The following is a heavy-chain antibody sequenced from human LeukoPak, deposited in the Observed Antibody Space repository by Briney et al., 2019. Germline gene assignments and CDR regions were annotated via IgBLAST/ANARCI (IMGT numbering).Heavy chain of an antibody. CDR2: IFYNGTT. V-gene: IGHV4-59*01. CDR1: AGSITSYY. CDR3: ARDRYGYFRGDYYYYMDV. D-gene: IGHD4-17*01. Sequence: SPSETLSLTCTVSAGSITSYYWSWIRQPPGKGLEWIGYIFYNGTTNYNPSLKSRVTISLGTSKNQFSLKLSSVTAADTAVYYCARDRYGYFRGDYYYYMDVWGEGTTVTVSS. J-gene: IGHJ6*03.